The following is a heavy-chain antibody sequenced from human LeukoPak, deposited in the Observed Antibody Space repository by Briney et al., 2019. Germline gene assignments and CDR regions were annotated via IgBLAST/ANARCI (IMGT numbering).Heavy chain of an antibody. CDR1: GGSISSGGYY. J-gene: IGHJ4*02. Sequence: PSQTLSLTCTVSGGSISSGGYYWTWIRQHPGKGLEWIGYIYYSGSTYYNPSPKSRLTMSVDTSKNQFSLKLSSVTAADTGVYYCANVNYNSGLDYWGQGTQVTVSS. V-gene: IGHV4-31*03. D-gene: IGHD3-10*01. CDR3: ANVNYNSGLDY. CDR2: IYYSGST.